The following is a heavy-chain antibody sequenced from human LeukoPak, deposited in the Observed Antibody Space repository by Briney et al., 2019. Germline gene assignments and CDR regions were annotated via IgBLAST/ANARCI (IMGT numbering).Heavy chain of an antibody. CDR3: ARGPPVYYDGSGSSTGFYFDY. D-gene: IGHD3-10*01. CDR2: IWYDGSNK. CDR1: GFTFSSYG. Sequence: GGSLRLSCAASGFTFSSYGMHWVRQAPGKGLEWVAVIWYDGSNKYYADSVKGRFTISRDNSKNTLYLHMNSLRAEDTAVYYGARGPPVYYDGSGSSTGFYFDYWGQGTLVTVSS. V-gene: IGHV3-33*01. J-gene: IGHJ4*02.